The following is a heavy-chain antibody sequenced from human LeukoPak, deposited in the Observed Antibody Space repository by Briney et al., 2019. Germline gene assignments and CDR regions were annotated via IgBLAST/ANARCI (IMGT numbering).Heavy chain of an antibody. V-gene: IGHV1-69*05. J-gene: IGHJ4*02. CDR3: ASSILGAYYFDY. Sequence: SVKVSCKASGGTFSSYAISWVRQAPGQGLEWMGGIIPIFGTANYAQKFQSRVTITTDESTSTACMELSSLRSEDTAVYYCASSILGAYYFDYWGQGTLVTVSS. CDR1: GGTFSSYA. CDR2: IIPIFGTA.